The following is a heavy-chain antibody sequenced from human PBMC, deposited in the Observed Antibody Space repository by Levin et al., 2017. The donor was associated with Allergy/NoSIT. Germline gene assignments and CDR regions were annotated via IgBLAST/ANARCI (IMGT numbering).Heavy chain of an antibody. CDR2: IYLSGST. CDR3: STVEGLFCSGVSCSYSFHY. J-gene: IGHJ4*02. V-gene: IGHV4-30-2*01. Sequence: SETLSLTCAVSGGSISSGGYSWSWIRQPPGKGLEWIGNIYLSGSTYYNPSLKSRVTISVDRSKNHFSLNLSSVTAAATAVYYCSTVEGLFCSGVSCSYSFHYWGQGALVTVSS. CDR1: GGSISSGGYS. D-gene: IGHD3-9*01.